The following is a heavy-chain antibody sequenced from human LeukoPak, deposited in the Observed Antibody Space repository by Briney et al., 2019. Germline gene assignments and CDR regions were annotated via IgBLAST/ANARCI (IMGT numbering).Heavy chain of an antibody. CDR2: ISSSSSYK. J-gene: IGHJ4*02. CDR3: ARDPPYHTGLDY. CDR1: GFTFSSYS. D-gene: IGHD2-2*01. V-gene: IGHV3-21*01. Sequence: RPGGSLRLSCAASGFTFSSYSMNWVRQAPGKGLEWVSSISSSSSYKYHADSVKGRITISRDNAKNSLYLQMNSLRAEDTAVYYCARDPPYHTGLDYWGLGILVTVSS.